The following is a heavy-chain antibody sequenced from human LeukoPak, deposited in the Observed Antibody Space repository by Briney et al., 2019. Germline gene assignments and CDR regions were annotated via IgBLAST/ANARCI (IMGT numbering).Heavy chain of an antibody. CDR3: AVLRNSGYDPAYFDY. Sequence: APVKVSCKASGYTFTGYYMHWVRQAPGQGLEWMGWINPNSGGTNYAQKLQGRVTMTTDTSTSTAHMELRSLRSDDTAVYYCAVLRNSGYDPAYFDYWGQGTLVTVSS. V-gene: IGHV1-2*02. CDR1: GYTFTGYY. CDR2: INPNSGGT. D-gene: IGHD5-12*01. J-gene: IGHJ4*02.